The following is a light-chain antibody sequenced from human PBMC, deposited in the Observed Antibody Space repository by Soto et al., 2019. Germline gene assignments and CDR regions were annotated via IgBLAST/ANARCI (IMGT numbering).Light chain of an antibody. V-gene: IGLV2-14*01. J-gene: IGLJ1*01. Sequence: QSVLAQPASVSGSPGQSITISCIGTSSDVGGYNFVSWYPHHPGKAPLLMIYEVSNRPSGVSNRFSGSKSVITASLIISRLQAVDEADYSCSSYTRISTPPYVFGTGTKLTV. CDR1: SSDVGGYNF. CDR3: SSYTRISTPPYV. CDR2: EVS.